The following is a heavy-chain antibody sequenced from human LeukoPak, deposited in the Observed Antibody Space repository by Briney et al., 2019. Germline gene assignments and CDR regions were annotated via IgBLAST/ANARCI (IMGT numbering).Heavy chain of an antibody. CDR2: ITGSSTWT. D-gene: IGHD3-10*01. CDR3: TRELVSSGTGYFDL. Sequence: GGSLRLSCEASGFTFGTFGMAWVRQSPGKGLQWVSGITGSSTWTYYAASVKGRFTVSRDNSQNTLHLQMNSLRADDTAVYYCTRELVSSGTGYFDLWGRGTLVIVSS. CDR1: GFTFGTFG. J-gene: IGHJ2*01. V-gene: IGHV3-23*01.